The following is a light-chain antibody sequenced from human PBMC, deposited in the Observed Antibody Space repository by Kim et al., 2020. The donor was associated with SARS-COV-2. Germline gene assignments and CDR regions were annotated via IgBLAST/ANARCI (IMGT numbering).Light chain of an antibody. Sequence: SASVGDRVTIACRASQGIGNALGWYQQRPGRAPNRLIYDASNLESGVPSRFSGSGSGTEFTLTISSLQPDDFATYYCLHHHIFPLTFGGGTKLEI. J-gene: IGKJ4*01. CDR2: DAS. CDR1: QGIGNA. CDR3: LHHHIFPLT. V-gene: IGKV1-17*01.